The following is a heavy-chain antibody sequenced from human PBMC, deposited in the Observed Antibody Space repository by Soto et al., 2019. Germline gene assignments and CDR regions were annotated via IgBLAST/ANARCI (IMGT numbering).Heavy chain of an antibody. CDR1: GGSISSGGYY. Sequence: QVQLQESGPGLVKPSQTLSLTCTVSGGSISSGGYYWSWIRQHPGKGLEWIGYIYYSGSTYYNPSLKSRVXXXVXXSKNQFSLTLSSVTAADTAVYYCARSSTSAHYFDYWGQGTLVTVSS. CDR2: IYYSGST. V-gene: IGHV4-31*03. J-gene: IGHJ4*02. D-gene: IGHD2-2*01. CDR3: ARSSTSAHYFDY.